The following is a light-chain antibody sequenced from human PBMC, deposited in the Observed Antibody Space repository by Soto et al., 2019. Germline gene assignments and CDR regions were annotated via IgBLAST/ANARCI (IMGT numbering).Light chain of an antibody. J-gene: IGKJ2*01. Sequence: DIQMTQSPSSLSASVGDRVTITCRANQSISSRLAWYQQKPGQAPKLLIYKATNLQTGVASRFSGSGSGTEFSLTISGLQPDDFAVYFCQQYNEFQYTFGQGTRLDI. CDR3: QQYNEFQYT. CDR2: KAT. V-gene: IGKV1-5*03. CDR1: QSISSR.